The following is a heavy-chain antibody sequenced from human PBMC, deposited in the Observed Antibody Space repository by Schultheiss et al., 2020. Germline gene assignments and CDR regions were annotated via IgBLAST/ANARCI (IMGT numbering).Heavy chain of an antibody. CDR2: ICHCGST. V-gene: IGHV4-38-2*02. CDR1: GGSISSDYY. J-gene: IGHJ4*02. D-gene: IGHD2-2*01. CDR3: ARDAEDCSSTSCYRGADY. Sequence: SETLSLTCTVSGGSISSDYYWGWIRQPPGKGLEWIGTICHCGSTYYNPSLKSRVTISVDTSKNQFSLKLSSVTAADTAVYYCARDAEDCSSTSCYRGADYWGQGTLVTVSS.